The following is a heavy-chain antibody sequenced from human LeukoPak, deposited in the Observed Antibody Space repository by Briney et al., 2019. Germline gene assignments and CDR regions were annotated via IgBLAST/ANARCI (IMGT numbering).Heavy chain of an antibody. V-gene: IGHV4-39*01. Sequence: SETLSLTCTVSGGSISSRSYYWGWIRQPPGKGLEWIGSIYYSGSTYYNPSLKSRATISVDTSKNQFSLKLTSVTAADTAVYYCARHQVEDWSFDYWGQGTLVTVSS. CDR3: ARHQVEDWSFDY. CDR2: IYYSGST. CDR1: GGSISSRSYY. J-gene: IGHJ4*02. D-gene: IGHD3/OR15-3a*01.